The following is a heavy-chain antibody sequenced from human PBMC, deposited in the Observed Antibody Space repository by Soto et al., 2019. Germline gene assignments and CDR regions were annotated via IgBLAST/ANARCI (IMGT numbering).Heavy chain of an antibody. D-gene: IGHD2-15*01. J-gene: IGHJ5*02. CDR3: ARDHALGYCSGGSCYLIGWFEP. CDR2: INAGNGNT. Sequence: ASVKVSCKASGYTFTSYAMHCVRQAPGQRLEWMGWINAGNGNTKYSQKFQGRVTITRDTSASTAYMELSSLRSEDTAVYYCARDHALGYCSGGSCYLIGWFEPWGQGTLVTVSS. CDR1: GYTFTSYA. V-gene: IGHV1-3*01.